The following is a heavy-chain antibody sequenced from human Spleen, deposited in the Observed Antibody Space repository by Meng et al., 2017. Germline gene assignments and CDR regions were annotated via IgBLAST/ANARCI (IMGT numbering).Heavy chain of an antibody. J-gene: IGHJ6*02. V-gene: IGHV4-34*01. CDR3: ARGGVLVTGYFYGMDV. CDR2: SNQSGTT. CDR1: GGSFSDYY. Sequence: SETLSLTCVVSGGSFSDYYWSWIRQPPGKGLEWIGESNQSGTTKYNPSLKSRVSISVDTSKNQFSLKLSSVTAADTAVYYCARGGVLVTGYFYGMDVWGRGTTVTVSS. D-gene: IGHD1-1*01.